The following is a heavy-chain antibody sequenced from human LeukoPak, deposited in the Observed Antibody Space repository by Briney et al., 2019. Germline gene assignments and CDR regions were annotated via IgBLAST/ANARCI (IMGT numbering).Heavy chain of an antibody. CDR1: GVSISSSNSY. CDR2: IYYSGST. D-gene: IGHD6-6*01. CDR3: ARCIAARLFDY. V-gene: IGHV4-39*07. J-gene: IGHJ4*02. Sequence: SETLSLTCTVSGVSISSSNSYWGWIRQPPGKGLEWIGSIYYSGSTYYNPSLKSRVTISVDTSKNQFSLKLSSVTAADTAVYYCARCIAARLFDYWGQGTLVTVSS.